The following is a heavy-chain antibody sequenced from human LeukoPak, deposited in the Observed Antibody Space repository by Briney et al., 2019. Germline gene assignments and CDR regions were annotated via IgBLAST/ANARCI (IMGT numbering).Heavy chain of an antibody. D-gene: IGHD3-22*01. CDR1: GYSISSGYY. J-gene: IGHJ4*02. V-gene: IGHV4-38-2*02. CDR3: ARELWSAYYYDSSGLGY. CDR2: IYTSGST. Sequence: SETLSLTCAVSGYSISSGYYWGWIRQPPGKGLEWIGRIYTSGSTNYNPSLKSRVTMSVDTSKNQFSLKLSSVTAADTAVYYCARELWSAYYYDSSGLGYWGQGTLVTVSS.